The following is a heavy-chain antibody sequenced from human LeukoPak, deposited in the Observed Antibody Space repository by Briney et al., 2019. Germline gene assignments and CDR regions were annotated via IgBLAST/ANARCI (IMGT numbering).Heavy chain of an antibody. CDR3: AHSTGSGSKNDAFDI. CDR1: GFSLSTSGVG. CDR2: IFWNDDK. D-gene: IGHD3-10*01. J-gene: IGHJ3*02. V-gene: IGHV2-5*01. Sequence: ESGPTLMNPTQTRTLTCTFSGFSLSTSGVGVAWIRQPHGKALECLALIFWNDDKRYIPSLKSRLTITKDTSKTQVVVTMTNMDPVDTATYYYAHSTGSGSKNDAFDIWGQGTMVTVSS.